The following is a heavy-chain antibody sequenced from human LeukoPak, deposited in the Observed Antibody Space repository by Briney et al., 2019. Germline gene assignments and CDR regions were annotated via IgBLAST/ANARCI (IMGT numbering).Heavy chain of an antibody. CDR3: ARDRRLLRAPSPGYMDV. V-gene: IGHV1-69*05. CDR1: GGTFSSYA. D-gene: IGHD4-17*01. Sequence: GASVKVSCKASGGTFSSYAISWVRQAPGEGLEWMGGSIPIFGTANYAQKFQGRVTITTDESTSTAYIELSSLRSEDTAVYYCARDRRLLRAPSPGYMDVWGKGTTVTVSS. CDR2: SIPIFGTA. J-gene: IGHJ6*03.